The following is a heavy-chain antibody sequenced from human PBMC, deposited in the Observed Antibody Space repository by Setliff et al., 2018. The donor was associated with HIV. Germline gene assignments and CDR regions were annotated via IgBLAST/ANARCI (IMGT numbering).Heavy chain of an antibody. D-gene: IGHD6-13*01. CDR1: GFTLISYH. Sequence: ASVKVSCKASGFTLISYHMHWVRQAPGRGLEWMTMITPTDDITTYAQNFQGRVTMTRDTSTSTVYMELSSLRSEDTAVYYCARDISSWSLRRGGTKKYSYYGMDVWGQGTTVTVSS. CDR2: ITPTDDIT. J-gene: IGHJ6*02. CDR3: ARDISSWSLRRGGTKKYSYYGMDV. V-gene: IGHV1-46*01.